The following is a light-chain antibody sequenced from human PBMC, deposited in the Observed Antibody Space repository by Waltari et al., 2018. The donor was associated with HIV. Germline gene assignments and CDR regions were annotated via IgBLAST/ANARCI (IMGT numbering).Light chain of an antibody. CDR2: DAS. J-gene: IGKJ2*01. V-gene: IGKV1D-13*01. CDR3: QQFNNYLYT. CDR1: QGISSA. Sequence: AIRLPRPPSSLSASLGTGFPITCRASQGISSALAWYQQKPGKAPKLLIYDASSLESGVPSRFSGSGSGTDFTLTISSLQPEDFATYYCQQFNNYLYTFGQGTKLEIK.